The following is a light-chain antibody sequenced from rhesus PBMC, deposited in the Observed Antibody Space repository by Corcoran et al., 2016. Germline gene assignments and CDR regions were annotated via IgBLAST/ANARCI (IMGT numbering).Light chain of an antibody. V-gene: IGLV2-32*02. CDR1: SSDIGLYKY. CDR2: EVM. J-gene: IGLJ1*01. Sequence: QTALTQTRSVSGSPGQSVTISWTGTSSDIGLYKYVSWYQQHPGTAPKLMIYEVMERPSGVSDRFSGSKSGNTASLTISGLQAEDEADYFCSSYVGSHIHVFGSGTRLTVL. CDR3: SSYVGSHIHV.